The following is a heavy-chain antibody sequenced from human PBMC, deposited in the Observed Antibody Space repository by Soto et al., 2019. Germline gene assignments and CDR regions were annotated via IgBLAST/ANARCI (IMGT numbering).Heavy chain of an antibody. Sequence: QVHLQESGPGRVKPSETLSLTCSVSGGSVYDFYWNWLRQTPGKGLEWIGNIYNNGRTNYNPSLKNRVTISIDTSKNQFSLHLSSATTADTAMYFCARGHGIYVRFDSWGQGTLVSVSS. J-gene: IGHJ4*02. V-gene: IGHV4-59*02. CDR1: GGSVYDFY. CDR2: IYNNGRT. CDR3: ARGHGIYVRFDS. D-gene: IGHD3-10*02.